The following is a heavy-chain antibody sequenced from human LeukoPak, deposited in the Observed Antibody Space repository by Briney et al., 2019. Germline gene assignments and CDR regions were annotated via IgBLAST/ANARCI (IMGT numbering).Heavy chain of an antibody. CDR1: RYTFTGYY. Sequence: ASVKVSCKASRYTFTGYYMHWVRQAPGQGLEWMGWINPNSGGTNYAQKFQGRVTMTRDTSISTAYMELSRLRSDDTAVYYCASEPRIAVAGTRGNFDYWGQGTLVTVSS. D-gene: IGHD6-19*01. J-gene: IGHJ4*02. CDR2: INPNSGGT. V-gene: IGHV1-2*02. CDR3: ASEPRIAVAGTRGNFDY.